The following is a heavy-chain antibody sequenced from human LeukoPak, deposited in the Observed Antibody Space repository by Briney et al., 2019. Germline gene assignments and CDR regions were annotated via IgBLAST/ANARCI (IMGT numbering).Heavy chain of an antibody. D-gene: IGHD5-18*01. CDR2: INSDGSIT. Sequence: GGSLRLSCAASGFTFTTYWMHWVRQASGKGLVWVSHINSDGSITSYADSVKGRFTISRDNAKNTLYLQMNSLRAEDTAVYYCARDAVDTANAVWGQGTTVTVSS. J-gene: IGHJ6*02. V-gene: IGHV3-74*01. CDR1: GFTFTTYW. CDR3: ARDAVDTANAV.